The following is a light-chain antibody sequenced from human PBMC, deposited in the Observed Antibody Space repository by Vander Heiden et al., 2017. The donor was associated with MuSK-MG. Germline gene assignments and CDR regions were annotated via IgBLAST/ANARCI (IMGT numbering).Light chain of an antibody. J-gene: IGKJ1*01. CDR2: KAS. V-gene: IGKV1-5*03. CDR1: QSISSW. CDR3: QQYNSDSPTWT. Sequence: IHMTQSPSTLSASLGDRVTITCRASQSISSWLAWYQQKPGKAPKLLIYKASSLESGVPSRFSGSGSGTEFTLTISSLQPDDFATYYCQQYNSDSPTWTFGQGTKVEIK.